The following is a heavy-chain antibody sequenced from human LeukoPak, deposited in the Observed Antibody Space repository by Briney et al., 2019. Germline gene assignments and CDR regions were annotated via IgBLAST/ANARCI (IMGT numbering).Heavy chain of an antibody. V-gene: IGHV3-30*02. CDR1: GFTFSSYG. J-gene: IGHJ4*02. D-gene: IGHD4-17*01. CDR2: IRYDGSNK. CDR3: EVTTPGY. Sequence: GGSLRLSCAASGFTFSSYGMHWVRQAPGKGLEWVAFIRYDGSNKYYADSVKGRFTISRDNSRDTLYLQMNSLRPEDTAVYYCEVTTPGYWGQGTLVTVSS.